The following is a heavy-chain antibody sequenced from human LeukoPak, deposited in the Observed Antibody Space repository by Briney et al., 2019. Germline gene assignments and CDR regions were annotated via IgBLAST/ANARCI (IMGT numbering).Heavy chain of an antibody. CDR2: VYYSGST. Sequence: SETLSLTCTVSGGSISSSSYYWGWIRQPPEKGLEWIGSVYYSGSTYYSPSLKSRVTISVDTSKNQFSLKLSSVTAADTALYYCARDGDSSGYYYLFDYWGQGTLVTVSS. CDR3: ARDGDSSGYYYLFDY. J-gene: IGHJ4*02. D-gene: IGHD3-22*01. CDR1: GGSISSSSYY. V-gene: IGHV4-39*02.